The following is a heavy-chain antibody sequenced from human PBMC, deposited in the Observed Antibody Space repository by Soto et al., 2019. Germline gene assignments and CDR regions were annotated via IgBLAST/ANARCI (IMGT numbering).Heavy chain of an antibody. D-gene: IGHD1-1*01. CDR1: GFTFSSYA. CDR3: ARDQRRGPGYNYYGMDV. CDR2: ISGSGGST. V-gene: IGHV3-23*01. J-gene: IGHJ6*02. Sequence: EVQLLESGGGLVQPGGSLRLSCAASGFTFSSYAMSWVRQAPGKGLEWVSAISGSGGSTYYADSVKGRFTISRDNSKNSLYLQMNSLRAEDTAVYYCARDQRRGPGYNYYGMDVWGQGTTVTVSS.